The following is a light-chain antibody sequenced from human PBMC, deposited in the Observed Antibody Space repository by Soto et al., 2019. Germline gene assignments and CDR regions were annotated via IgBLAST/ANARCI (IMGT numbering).Light chain of an antibody. J-gene: IGKJ4*01. CDR2: GAS. Sequence: EVVLTQYPATLSLSPGERATLSCRASQSVGAQFAWYQQKPGQSPRLLIYGASNRASGISARFSGSGSGTDFTLIIARLEHEYSAVYCRQPRNDWGSFGGGTRVEIK. CDR1: QSVGAQ. CDR3: QPRNDWGS. V-gene: IGKV3-11*01.